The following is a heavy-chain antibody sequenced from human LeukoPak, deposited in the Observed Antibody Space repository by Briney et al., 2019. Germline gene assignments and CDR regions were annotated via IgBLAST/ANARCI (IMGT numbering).Heavy chain of an antibody. Sequence: ASVKVSCKASGYTFTGYYMHWVRQAPGQGLEWMGWINPNSGGTNYAQKFQGRVTMTRDTSISTAYMELSRLRSDDTAVYYCARFEAKQYYYYMDVWGKGTTVTVSS. V-gene: IGHV1-2*02. CDR3: ARFEAKQYYYYMDV. J-gene: IGHJ6*03. CDR2: INPNSGGT. CDR1: GYTFTGYY. D-gene: IGHD1/OR15-1a*01.